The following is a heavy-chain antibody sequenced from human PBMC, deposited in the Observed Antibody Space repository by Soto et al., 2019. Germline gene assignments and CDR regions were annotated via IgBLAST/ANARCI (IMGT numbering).Heavy chain of an antibody. V-gene: IGHV5-10-1*01. J-gene: IGHJ6*02. CDR2: IDPSDSYT. D-gene: IGHD6-6*01. Sequence: PGESLKISCKGSGYSFTIYWISWVRQMPGKGLEWMGRIDPSDSYTNYSPSFQGHVTISADKSISTAYLQWSSLKASDTAMYYCARCGIAARPRWGMDVWGQGTTVTVSS. CDR1: GYSFTIYW. CDR3: ARCGIAARPRWGMDV.